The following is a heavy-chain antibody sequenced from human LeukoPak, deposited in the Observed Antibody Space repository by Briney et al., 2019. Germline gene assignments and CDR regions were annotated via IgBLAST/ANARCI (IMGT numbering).Heavy chain of an antibody. J-gene: IGHJ4*02. D-gene: IGHD3-3*01. CDR3: AKELPFSQWIFVDY. Sequence: GLLRLSCAASGFTFSSYAMSWVRQAPGKGREWVSAISGIGDRTYYADSVKGRFTISRDNSKNTLYLQMSTLRAEDTAVYYCAKELPFSQWIFVDYWGQGTLVTVST. CDR1: GFTFSSYA. CDR2: ISGIGDRT. V-gene: IGHV3-23*01.